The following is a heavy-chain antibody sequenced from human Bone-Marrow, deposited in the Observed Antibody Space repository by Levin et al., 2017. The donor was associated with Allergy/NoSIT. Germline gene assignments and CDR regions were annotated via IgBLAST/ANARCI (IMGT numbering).Heavy chain of an antibody. Sequence: GGSLRLSCAASGFTFSSYEMNWVRQAPGKGLEWVSYISSSGSTIYYADSVKGRFTISRDNAKNSLYLQMNSLRAEDTAVYYCARDDFWSGYPYYFDYWGQGTLVTVSS. V-gene: IGHV3-48*03. CDR3: ARDDFWSGYPYYFDY. CDR1: GFTFSSYE. J-gene: IGHJ4*02. CDR2: ISSSGSTI. D-gene: IGHD3-3*01.